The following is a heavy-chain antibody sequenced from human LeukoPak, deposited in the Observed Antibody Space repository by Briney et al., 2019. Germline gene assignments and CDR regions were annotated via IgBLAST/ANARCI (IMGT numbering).Heavy chain of an antibody. J-gene: IGHJ4*02. Sequence: ASVKVSCKASGYTFTGYYMHLVRQAPGQGLEWMGRINPNSGGRNYAQKFQGRVTMTRDTSISTAYLELTRLTSDDTAVYYCAKAMEMATIWYDSWGQGTLVTVSS. D-gene: IGHD5-24*01. CDR1: GYTFTGYY. CDR3: AKAMEMATIWYDS. CDR2: INPNSGGR. V-gene: IGHV1-2*06.